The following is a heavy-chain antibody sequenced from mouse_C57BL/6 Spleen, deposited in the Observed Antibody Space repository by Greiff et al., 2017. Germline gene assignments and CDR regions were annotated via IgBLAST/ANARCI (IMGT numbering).Heavy chain of an antibody. Sequence: EVKLVESGEGLVKPGGSLKLSCAASGFTFSSYAMSWVRQTPEKRLEWVAYISSGGDYIYYADTVKGRFTISRDNARNTLYLQMSSLKSEDTAMYYCTRGDYYYGSSGYFDVWGTGTTVTVSS. CDR1: GFTFSSYA. CDR3: TRGDYYYGSSGYFDV. CDR2: ISSGGDYI. V-gene: IGHV5-9-1*02. D-gene: IGHD1-1*01. J-gene: IGHJ1*03.